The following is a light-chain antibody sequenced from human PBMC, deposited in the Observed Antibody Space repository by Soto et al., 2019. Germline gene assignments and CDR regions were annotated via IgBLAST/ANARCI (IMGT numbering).Light chain of an antibody. CDR2: GAS. CDR3: QQYGSSPLT. V-gene: IGKV3-20*01. Sequence: ETVLTQSPGTLSLSPGEGATLSCRASQSITSNYLAWYQQKPGQAPRLLIYGASSRATGIPDRFSGSGSGTDFTLTISRLEPEDFAVHYCQQYGSSPLTFGQGTKVDIK. J-gene: IGKJ1*01. CDR1: QSITSNY.